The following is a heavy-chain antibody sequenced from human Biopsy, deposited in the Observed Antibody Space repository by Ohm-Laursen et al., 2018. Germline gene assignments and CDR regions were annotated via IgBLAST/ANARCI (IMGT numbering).Heavy chain of an antibody. Sequence: TQTLTLTCTLSGFSVNTRGMSVTWIRQPPGKALEWLARIYWDVAKFYSASLKSRLTIFKGTSGNHVVLTLSDVDPVDTGTYYCARIPIPIFSAALVYRHRRHLQGLDVWGQGTTVIVSS. J-gene: IGHJ6*02. CDR3: ARIPIPIFSAALVYRHRRHLQGLDV. D-gene: IGHD2-21*01. CDR1: GFSVNTRGMS. V-gene: IGHV2-70*16. CDR2: IYWDVAK.